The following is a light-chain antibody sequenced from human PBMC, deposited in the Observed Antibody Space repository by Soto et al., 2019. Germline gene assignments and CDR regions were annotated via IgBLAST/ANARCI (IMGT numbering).Light chain of an antibody. CDR1: STDIGSYNF. CDR3: SSYAGNNKLI. J-gene: IGLJ2*01. Sequence: QSALTQPPSASGSPGQSVTISCAGTSTDIGSYNFVSWYQQHPGKAPKLLIYEVNKRPSGVPDRFSASTSGNTASLTVSGLQAEDAADYYCSSYAGNNKLIFGGGTKVTV. CDR2: EVN. V-gene: IGLV2-8*01.